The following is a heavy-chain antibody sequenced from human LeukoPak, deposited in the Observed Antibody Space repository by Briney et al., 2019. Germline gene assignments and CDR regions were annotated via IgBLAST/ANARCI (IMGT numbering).Heavy chain of an antibody. CDR1: GFTFRTYA. J-gene: IGHJ6*02. CDR2: ISYDGSNK. D-gene: IGHD3-10*01. CDR3: AREGVRGIYYYYGMDV. V-gene: IGHV3-30*07. Sequence: GALGLSLAASGFTFRTYAIHLGRPAPGKGLEWGAGISYDGSNKYYADSVKGRFTISRDNAKNSLYLQMNSLRAEDTAVYFCAREGVRGIYYYYGMDVWGQGTTVTVSS.